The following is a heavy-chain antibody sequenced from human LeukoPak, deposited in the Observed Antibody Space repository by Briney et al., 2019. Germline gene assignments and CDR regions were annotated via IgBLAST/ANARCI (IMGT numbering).Heavy chain of an antibody. D-gene: IGHD1-14*01. CDR3: ARVRRAKRQNRYYFYYYMDV. J-gene: IGHJ6*03. CDR2: IKEDGSQA. V-gene: IGHV3-7*01. Sequence: QSGGSLRLSCVGSGFTFSSYWMSWVRQAPGKGLEWVANIKEDGSQAYYVDSVKGRFTISRDNAKNSLYLQMNCLRDEDTAVYFCARVRRAKRQNRYYFYYYMDVWGKGPTVTVSS. CDR1: GFTFSSYW.